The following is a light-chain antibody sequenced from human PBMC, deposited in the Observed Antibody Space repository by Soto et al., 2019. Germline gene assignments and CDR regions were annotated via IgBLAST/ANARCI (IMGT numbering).Light chain of an antibody. V-gene: IGKV4-1*01. J-gene: IGKJ1*01. CDR2: WAS. CDR3: QQYYRTSWT. CDR1: QSVLYSSNNKNY. Sequence: DIVMTQSPDSLAVSLGERATINCKSSQSVLYSSNNKNYLAWYQQKPGQPPKLLIYWASTRESGVPARFSGSGSGTDFTLTISSLQAEDVAVYYCQQYYRTSWTFGQGTKVEIK.